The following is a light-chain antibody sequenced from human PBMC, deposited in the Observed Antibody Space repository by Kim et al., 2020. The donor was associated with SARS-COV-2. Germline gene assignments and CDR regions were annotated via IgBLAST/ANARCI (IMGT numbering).Light chain of an antibody. Sequence: GQSVATSCTGTSSDVGSCNSVSWYQQPPGTAPKRMIYEVSNRPSGVPDRFSGSKSGNTASLTISGLQAEDEADYYCSSYTSSSTYVFGTGTKVTVL. CDR2: EVS. V-gene: IGLV2-18*02. J-gene: IGLJ1*01. CDR3: SSYTSSSTYV. CDR1: SSDVGSCNS.